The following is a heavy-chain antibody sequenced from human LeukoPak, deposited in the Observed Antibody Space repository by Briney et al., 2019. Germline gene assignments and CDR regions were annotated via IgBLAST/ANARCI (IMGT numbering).Heavy chain of an antibody. CDR1: GYSFTSYW. CDR2: IYPGDSDT. D-gene: IGHD2-21*02. V-gene: IGHV5-51*01. Sequence: GEPLQISCKGSGYSFTSYWIGWVRQMPGKGLEWMGIIYPGDSDTRYSPSFQGQVTISADKSISTAYLQWSSLKASDPAKYYCATYCGGDCYSAYYWGQGTLVTVST. J-gene: IGHJ4*02. CDR3: ATYCGGDCYSAYY.